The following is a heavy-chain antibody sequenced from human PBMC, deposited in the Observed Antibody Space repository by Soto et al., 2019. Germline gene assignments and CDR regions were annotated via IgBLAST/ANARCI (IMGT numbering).Heavy chain of an antibody. CDR1: GFTFSSYD. CDR2: ISYDGSNK. D-gene: IGHD2-15*01. J-gene: IGHJ4*01. V-gene: IGHV3-30-3*01. CDR3: ARFKGCSGGSCYSYFDY. Sequence: QVQLVESGGGVVQPGRSLRLSCAASGFTFSSYDMHWVRQAPGKGLEWVAVISYDGSNKYYADSVKGRFTISRDNSKNTLYLQMNSLRAEDTAVYYCARFKGCSGGSCYSYFDYWGHGTLVTVSS.